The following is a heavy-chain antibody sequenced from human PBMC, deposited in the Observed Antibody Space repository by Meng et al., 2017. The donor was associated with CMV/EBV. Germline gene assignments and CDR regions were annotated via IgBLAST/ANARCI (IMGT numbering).Heavy chain of an antibody. Sequence: GESLKISCAASGFTFSSYSMNWVRQAPGKGLEWVSSISSSSSYIYYADSVKGRFTISRDNAKNSLYLQMNSLRAEDTAMYYCARGGAARPPSWGQGTLVTVSS. V-gene: IGHV3-21*01. CDR2: ISSSSSYI. CDR1: GFTFSSYS. D-gene: IGHD6-6*01. J-gene: IGHJ5*02. CDR3: ARGGAARPPS.